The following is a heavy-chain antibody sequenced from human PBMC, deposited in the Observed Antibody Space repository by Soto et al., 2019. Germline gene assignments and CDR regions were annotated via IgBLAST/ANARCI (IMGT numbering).Heavy chain of an antibody. J-gene: IGHJ4*02. Sequence: EVHLVESGGGLVQPGGSLRLSGAASGFTFSSYWMHWVRQAPGKGLVWVSRINSDGSSIRYADSVKGRFTISRDNAKNTLYLQMNNLRADDTAVYYCATSISVGGGGWGQGTLVTVSS. D-gene: IGHD3-16*01. CDR1: GFTFSSYW. CDR2: INSDGSSI. V-gene: IGHV3-74*01. CDR3: ATSISVGGGG.